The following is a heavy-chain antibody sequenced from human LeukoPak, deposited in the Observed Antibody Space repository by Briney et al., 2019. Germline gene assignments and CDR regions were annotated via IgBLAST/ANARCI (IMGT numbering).Heavy chain of an antibody. Sequence: PGGSLRLSCAASGLTFSGYPMTWVRQAPGKGLEWVSGISGSGDGTYYADSVKGRFTISRDNSKNTLYLQLNNLRVEARAVYYCARQSGRSGWYNDYWGQGTLVTVSS. CDR1: GLTFSGYP. V-gene: IGHV3-23*01. J-gene: IGHJ4*02. CDR2: ISGSGDGT. CDR3: ARQSGRSGWYNDY. D-gene: IGHD6-19*01.